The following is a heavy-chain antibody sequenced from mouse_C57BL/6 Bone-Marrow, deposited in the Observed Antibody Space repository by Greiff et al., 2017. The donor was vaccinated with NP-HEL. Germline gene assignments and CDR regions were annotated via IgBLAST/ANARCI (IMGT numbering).Heavy chain of an antibody. CDR2: INPYNGGT. CDR3: ARRWLLRYYAMDY. Sequence: SGPVLVKPGASVKMSCKASGYTFTDYYMNWVKQSHGKSLEWIGVINPYNGGTSYNQKFKGKATLTVDKSSSTAYMELNSLTSEDSAVYYCARRWLLRYYAMDYWGQGTSVTVSS. D-gene: IGHD2-3*01. J-gene: IGHJ4*01. V-gene: IGHV1-19*01. CDR1: GYTFTDYY.